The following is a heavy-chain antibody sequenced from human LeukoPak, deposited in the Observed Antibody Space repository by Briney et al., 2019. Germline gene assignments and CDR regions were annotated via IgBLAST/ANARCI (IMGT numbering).Heavy chain of an antibody. CDR1: GFTFSSYA. CDR2: ISGSGGST. Sequence: GGSLRLSCAASGFTFSSYAMSWVRQAPGKGLEWVSAISGSGGSTYYADSVKGRFTISRDNSKNTLYLQMNSLRAEDTAVYYCARDSTATITGFGYWGQGTLVTVSS. CDR3: ARDSTATITGFGY. J-gene: IGHJ4*02. D-gene: IGHD5-24*01. V-gene: IGHV3-23*01.